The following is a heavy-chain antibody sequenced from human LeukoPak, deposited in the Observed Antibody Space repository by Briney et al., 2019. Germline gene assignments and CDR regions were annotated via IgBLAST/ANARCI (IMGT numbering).Heavy chain of an antibody. V-gene: IGHV4-34*01. Sequence: SETLSLTCAVYGGSFSGYYWSWIRQPPGKGLEWIGEINHSGSTNYNPSLKSRVTISVDTSKNQFSLKLSSVTAADTAVYYCARGRGLRYFDWLPIMYCFDYWGQGTLVTVSS. J-gene: IGHJ4*02. D-gene: IGHD3-9*01. CDR1: GGSFSGYY. CDR2: INHSGST. CDR3: ARGRGLRYFDWLPIMYCFDY.